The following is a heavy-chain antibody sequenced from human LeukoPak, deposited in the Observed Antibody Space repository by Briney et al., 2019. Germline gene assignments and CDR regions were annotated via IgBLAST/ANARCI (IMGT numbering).Heavy chain of an antibody. D-gene: IGHD6-13*01. Sequence: GGSLRLSCAASGFTFSSYSMNWVRQAPGKGLEWVSYISSSSSTIYYADSVKGRFTISRDNAKNSLYLQMNSLRAEDTAVYYCARDKEQLVPPSYYYMDVWGKGTTVTVSS. CDR1: GFTFSSYS. J-gene: IGHJ6*03. V-gene: IGHV3-48*04. CDR2: ISSSSSTI. CDR3: ARDKEQLVPPSYYYMDV.